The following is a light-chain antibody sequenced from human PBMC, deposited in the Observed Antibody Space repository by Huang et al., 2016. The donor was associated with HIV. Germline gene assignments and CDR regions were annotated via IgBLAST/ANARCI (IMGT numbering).Light chain of an antibody. J-gene: IGKJ1*01. CDR1: QDINTY. Sequence: DIQMAQSPSSLSASVGDRVTITCRARQDINTYLAWYQQKPVKVPKLLIYAASTLQAVVPSLFSGSGSGTHCTLTIRSLQPEDVATYYCQRYNSAPPTFGQGTKVEIK. V-gene: IGKV1-27*01. CDR3: QRYNSAPPT. CDR2: AAS.